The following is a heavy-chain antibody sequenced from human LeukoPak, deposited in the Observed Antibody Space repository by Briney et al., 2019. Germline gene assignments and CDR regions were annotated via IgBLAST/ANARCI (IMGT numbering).Heavy chain of an antibody. CDR1: GGSISSSSYY. CDR2: IYYSGST. CDR3: AREGDYGDLRVYFDY. D-gene: IGHD4-17*01. V-gene: IGHV4-39*07. J-gene: IGHJ4*02. Sequence: KPSETLSLTCTVSGGSISSSSYYWGWIRQPPGKGLEWIGSIYYSGSTYYNPSLKSRVTISVDTSKNQFSLKLSSVTAADTAVYYCAREGDYGDLRVYFDYWGQGTLVTVSS.